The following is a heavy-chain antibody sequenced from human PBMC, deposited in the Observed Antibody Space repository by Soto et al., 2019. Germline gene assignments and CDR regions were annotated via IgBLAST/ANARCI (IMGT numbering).Heavy chain of an antibody. J-gene: IGHJ4*02. V-gene: IGHV3-74*01. CDR1: GFTFSTSG. D-gene: IGHD2-15*01. Sequence: EVQLVESGGGLVQPGGSLRLSCAASGFTFSTSGMHWVRQTPGKGLVWVSHINPDGSIKNYADSAKGRFTISRDNARNTLFLEMNNVRAEDTSVYFCARDIGYGGSWGQGTLVTVSS. CDR2: INPDGSIK. CDR3: ARDIGYGGS.